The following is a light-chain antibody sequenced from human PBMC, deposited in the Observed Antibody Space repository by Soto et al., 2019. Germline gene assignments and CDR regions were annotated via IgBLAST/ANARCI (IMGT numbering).Light chain of an antibody. Sequence: DIQMTQSPSTLSASVGDRVTITCRASQSISTWLAWYQQKPGKAPKLLIYKASSLEGGVPSRFSGSGSGTAFTLTISSLQPDYFATYYCQQYLNRWTFGHGTKVEIK. J-gene: IGKJ1*01. CDR3: QQYLNRWT. CDR2: KAS. CDR1: QSISTW. V-gene: IGKV1-5*03.